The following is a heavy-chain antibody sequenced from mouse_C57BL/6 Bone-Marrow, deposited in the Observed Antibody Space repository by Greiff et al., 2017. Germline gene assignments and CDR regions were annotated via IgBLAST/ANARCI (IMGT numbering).Heavy chain of an antibody. CDR2: ISYDGSN. V-gene: IGHV3-6*01. Sequence: ESGPGLVKPSQSLSLTCSVTGYSIPSGYYWNWIRQFPGNKLEWMGYISYDGSNNYNPSLKNRISITRDTSKNQFFLKLNSVTTEDTATYYCARRFDVWGTGTTVTVSS. J-gene: IGHJ1*03. CDR3: ARRFDV. CDR1: GYSIPSGYY.